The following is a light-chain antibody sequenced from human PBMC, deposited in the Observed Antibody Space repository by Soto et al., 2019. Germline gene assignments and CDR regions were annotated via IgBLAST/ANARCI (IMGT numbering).Light chain of an antibody. CDR3: QQHNNWTPLT. J-gene: IGKJ1*01. Sequence: EIVMTQSPATLSVSPGERATLSCRASQSVSSNLAWYQQKPGQAPRLLIYGASTRATGIPARFSGSGSGTEYNPTISSLQPEDFAVYYCQQHNNWTPLTFGRGTKVEIK. CDR2: GAS. V-gene: IGKV3-15*01. CDR1: QSVSSN.